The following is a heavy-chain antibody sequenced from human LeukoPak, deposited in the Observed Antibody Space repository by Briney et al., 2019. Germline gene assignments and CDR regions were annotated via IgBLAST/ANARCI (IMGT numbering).Heavy chain of an antibody. CDR2: IYSGGST. D-gene: IGHD6-13*01. J-gene: IGHJ4*02. Sequence: GGSLRLSCAASGFTVSSNYMSWVRQAPGKGLEWVSVIYSGGSTYYADSVKGRFTISRDNSKNTLYLQMNSLRAEDTAVYYCAKRYGSSWPYFDYWGQGTLVTVSS. CDR3: AKRYGSSWPYFDY. CDR1: GFTVSSNY. V-gene: IGHV3-53*05.